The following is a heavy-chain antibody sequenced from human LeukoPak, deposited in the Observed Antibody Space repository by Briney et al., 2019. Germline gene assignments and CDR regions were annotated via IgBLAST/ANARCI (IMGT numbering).Heavy chain of an antibody. CDR1: GGSISSYY. V-gene: IGHV4-59*01. CDR2: IYYSGST. CDR3: ARKGVCSGGSCYSPFDY. J-gene: IGHJ4*02. D-gene: IGHD2-15*01. Sequence: SETLSLTCTVSGGSISSYYWSWIRQPPGKGLEWIGYIYYSGSTNYNPSLKSRVTLSVDTSKNQFSLKLSSVTAADTAVYYCARKGVCSGGSCYSPFDYWGQGTLVTVSS.